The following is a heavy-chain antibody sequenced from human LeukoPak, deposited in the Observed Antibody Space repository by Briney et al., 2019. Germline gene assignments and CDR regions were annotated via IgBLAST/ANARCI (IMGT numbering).Heavy chain of an antibody. CDR1: GFTFSNYA. CDR2: IGDDGGAT. V-gene: IGHV3-23*01. J-gene: IGHJ4*02. Sequence: GGSLRLSCAASGFTFSNYAMSWVRQAPVKGLEWVSAIGDDGGATYHADSVKGRFTISRDNSKNTLYLQMNSLRAEDTAVYYCAKRYCTGGSCCPDFWGQGTLVTVSS. D-gene: IGHD2-15*01. CDR3: AKRYCTGGSCCPDF.